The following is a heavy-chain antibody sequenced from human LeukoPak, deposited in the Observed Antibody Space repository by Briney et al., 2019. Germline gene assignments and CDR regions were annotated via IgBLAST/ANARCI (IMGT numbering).Heavy chain of an antibody. J-gene: IGHJ4*02. CDR2: ISHDGINK. Sequence: GGSLRLSCAASGFTFSGYTMHWVRQAPGKGLNWVAVISHDGINKYYADSVKGRFTISRDNAKNTLNLQMNSLRAEDTAVYYCARNFVGGGLDYWGQGTLVTVSS. CDR1: GFTFSGYT. V-gene: IGHV3-30*04. D-gene: IGHD3-10*01. CDR3: ARNFVGGGLDY.